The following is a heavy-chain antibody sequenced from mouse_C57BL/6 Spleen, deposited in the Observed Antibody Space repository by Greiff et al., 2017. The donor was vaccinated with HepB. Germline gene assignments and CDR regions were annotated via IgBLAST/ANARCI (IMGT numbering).Heavy chain of an antibody. CDR2: IDPSDSYT. J-gene: IGHJ2*01. CDR1: GYTFTSYW. D-gene: IGHD1-1*01. CDR3: ARGYYCSSQCY. Sequence: QVQLQQPGAELVMPGASVKLSCKASGYTFTSYWMNWVKQRPGQGLEWIGEIDPSDSYTNYNQKFKGKSTLTVDKSSSTAYMQLSSLTSEDSAGYYCARGYYCSSQCYWGQGTTLTVSS. V-gene: IGHV1-69*01.